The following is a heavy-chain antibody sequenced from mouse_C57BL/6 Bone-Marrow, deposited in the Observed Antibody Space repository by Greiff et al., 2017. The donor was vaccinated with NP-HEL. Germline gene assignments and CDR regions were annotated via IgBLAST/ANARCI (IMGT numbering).Heavy chain of an antibody. V-gene: IGHV1-9*01. D-gene: IGHD1-1*01. CDR1: GYTFTGYW. J-gene: IGHJ2*01. Sequence: VQLQQSGAELMKPGASVKLSCKATGYTFTGYWIEWVKQRPGHGLEWIGEILPGGGSTNYNEKFKGKATFTADTSSNTAYMQLSSLTTEDSAIYYCVCPNYYGSSSPFDYWGQGTTLTVSS. CDR2: ILPGGGST. CDR3: VCPNYYGSSSPFDY.